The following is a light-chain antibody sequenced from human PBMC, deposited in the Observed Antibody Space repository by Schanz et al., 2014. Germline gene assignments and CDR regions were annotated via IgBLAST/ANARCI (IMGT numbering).Light chain of an antibody. J-gene: IGKJ2*01. CDR3: QQYNDYYYT. CDR1: HSVRSW. V-gene: IGKV1-5*01. CDR2: DAS. Sequence: IPMTQSPSSLSASVGDRVTLTCRASHSVRSWLAWYQQKPGKAPKLLIYDASSLEGGVPSRFSGSGSGTEFTLTISSLQPDDFATYYCQQYNDYYYTFGQGTKLEIK.